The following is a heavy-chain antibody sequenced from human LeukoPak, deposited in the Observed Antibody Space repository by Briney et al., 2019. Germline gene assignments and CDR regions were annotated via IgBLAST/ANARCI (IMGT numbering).Heavy chain of an antibody. V-gene: IGHV4-61*02. CDR3: ARDRGVRGVTWFDP. CDR1: GGSSSSGSCF. CDR2: IYTSGST. J-gene: IGHJ5*02. D-gene: IGHD3-10*01. Sequence: ASETVSFTGTGSGGSSSSGSCFWSWIRQPAGRGREWIGRIYTSGSTNSNPSLKSRVTISVDTSKNQFSLKLSSVTAADTAVYYCARDRGVRGVTWFDPWGQGTLVTVSS.